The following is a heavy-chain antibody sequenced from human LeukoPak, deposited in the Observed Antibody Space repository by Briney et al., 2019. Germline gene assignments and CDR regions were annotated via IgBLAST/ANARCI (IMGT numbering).Heavy chain of an antibody. J-gene: IGHJ4*02. CDR1: GYTFTSYG. CDR2: ISAYNGNT. CDR3: ARGPYSSGWELKYYFDY. D-gene: IGHD6-19*01. Sequence: ASVKVSCKASGYTFTSYGISWVRQAPGQELEWMGWISAYNGNTNYAQKLQGRVTMTTDTSTSTAYMELRSLRSDDTAVYYCARGPYSSGWELKYYFDYWGQGTLVTVSS. V-gene: IGHV1-18*01.